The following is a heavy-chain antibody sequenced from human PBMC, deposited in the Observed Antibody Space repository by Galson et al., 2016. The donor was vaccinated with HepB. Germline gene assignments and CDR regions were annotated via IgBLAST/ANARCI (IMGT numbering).Heavy chain of an antibody. J-gene: IGHJ4*02. V-gene: IGHV1-2*06. Sequence: SVKVSCKASGYTFSDYYIHWVRQAPGQGLEWMGRINVNSGGTNYAQKFQGRVTMTRDTSIRAAYIDLSRLRSDDTAVYYCARGHRRAGGKGRLDYWGQGTLVTVAS. CDR2: INVNSGGT. CDR3: ARGHRRAGGKGRLDY. CDR1: GYTFSDYY. D-gene: IGHD6-13*01.